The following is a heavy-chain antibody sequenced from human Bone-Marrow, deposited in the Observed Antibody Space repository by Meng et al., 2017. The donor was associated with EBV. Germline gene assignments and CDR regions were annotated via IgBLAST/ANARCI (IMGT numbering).Heavy chain of an antibody. CDR2: LIPMSGAP. D-gene: IGHD3-10*01. Sequence: QVQWAQSGAGVKKPGSPVKVSCKTLGGTFSSDAISLVRQAPGQGLVWLGGLIPMSGAPYYAQNFQGRVTITADESTSTHYMELSNLRSEDTAMYYCASESGRGFTPDYWGQGTLVTVSS. V-gene: IGHV1-69*01. J-gene: IGHJ4*02. CDR3: ASESGRGFTPDY. CDR1: GGTFSSDA.